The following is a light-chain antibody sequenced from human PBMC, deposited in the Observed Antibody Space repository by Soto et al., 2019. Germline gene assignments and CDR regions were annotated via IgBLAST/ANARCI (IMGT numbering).Light chain of an antibody. CDR3: QQYNKWPLIT. J-gene: IGKJ5*01. CDR2: GAS. Sequence: EKVMTQSPATLSVSPGERATLSCRASQSVSTNLAWYQRKPGQAPRLLIYGASTRDTGIPARVSGSVSGTEVTLTISSLQSEDSAVSYCQQYNKWPLITFGQGTRLEIK. CDR1: QSVSTN. V-gene: IGKV3-15*01.